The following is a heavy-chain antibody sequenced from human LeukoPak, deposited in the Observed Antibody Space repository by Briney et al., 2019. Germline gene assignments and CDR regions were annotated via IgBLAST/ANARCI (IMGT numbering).Heavy chain of an antibody. V-gene: IGHV3-21*01. Sequence: GGSLRLSCAASGFTFFTYSMNWVRQAPGKGLEWVSSISGDSRYIYYADSMKGRFTISRDNAKNSLYLQMNSLRAEDTAVYYCAVEMIYSPKAWGQGTLVTVSS. J-gene: IGHJ5*02. CDR3: AVEMIYSPKA. D-gene: IGHD5-24*01. CDR2: ISGDSRYI. CDR1: GFTFFTYS.